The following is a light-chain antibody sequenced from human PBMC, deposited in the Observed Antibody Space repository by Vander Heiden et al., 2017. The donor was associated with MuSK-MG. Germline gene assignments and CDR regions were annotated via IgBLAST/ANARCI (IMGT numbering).Light chain of an antibody. CDR2: AAS. Sequence: DIQMTQYPSSLSASVGDRVTITCRASQSITRYLNWYQQKPGKPPKLLIYAASSWQIGFPSRLRGSGSGTDFTLTISSRQPEDFATYYCQQRLSTLSTFAKGTKLQ. J-gene: IGKJ2*01. CDR1: QSITRY. V-gene: IGKV1-39*01. CDR3: QQRLSTLST.